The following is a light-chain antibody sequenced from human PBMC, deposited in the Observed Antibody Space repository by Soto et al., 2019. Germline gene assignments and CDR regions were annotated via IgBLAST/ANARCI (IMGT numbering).Light chain of an antibody. CDR1: HSVGSA. Sequence: EIVMTQSPSTLSVSAGERATLSCRASHSVGSALAWYQQKPGQAPRLVIYDIFTRATAVPTRISGSGSGTEFTLTISSLQSEDFAVYYCQQYNSWPLTFGGGTKVEIK. CDR3: QQYNSWPLT. CDR2: DIF. V-gene: IGKV3D-15*01. J-gene: IGKJ4*01.